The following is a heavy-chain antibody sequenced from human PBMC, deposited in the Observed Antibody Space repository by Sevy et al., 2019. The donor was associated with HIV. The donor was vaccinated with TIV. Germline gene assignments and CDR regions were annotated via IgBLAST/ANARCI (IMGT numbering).Heavy chain of an antibody. Sequence: GGSLRLSCVASGFKFNSYWMLWFRQAPGKGLEWVANINQDATANFYADSVRGRFIISRVYVRNSVSLQMNILRVEDTALYYCVRAIATVDSFWGQGTLVTVSS. D-gene: IGHD6-13*01. J-gene: IGHJ4*02. CDR3: VRAIATVDSF. CDR1: GFKFNSYW. V-gene: IGHV3-7*01. CDR2: INQDATAN.